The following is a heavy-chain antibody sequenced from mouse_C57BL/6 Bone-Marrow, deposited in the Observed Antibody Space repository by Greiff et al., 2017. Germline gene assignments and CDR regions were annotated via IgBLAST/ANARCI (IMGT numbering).Heavy chain of an antibody. CDR1: GYSITSDY. V-gene: IGHV3-8*01. D-gene: IGHD1-1*01. CDR2: ISYSGST. J-gene: IGHJ4*01. Sequence: EVKLQESGPGLAKPSQTLSLTCSVTGYSITSDYWNWIRKFPGNKLEYMGYISYSGSTYYNPSLKSRISITRDTSKNQYYLQLNSVTTEDTATYYCARFGPFTTVVGYAMDYWGQGTSVTVSS. CDR3: ARFGPFTTVVGYAMDY.